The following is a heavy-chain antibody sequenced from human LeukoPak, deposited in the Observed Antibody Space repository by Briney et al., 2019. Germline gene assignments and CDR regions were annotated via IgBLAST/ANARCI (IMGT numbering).Heavy chain of an antibody. CDR2: ISAYNGNT. CDR1: GYTFTSYG. D-gene: IGHD2-15*01. V-gene: IGHV1-18*01. CDR3: ARGYCSGGSCYPGHYYFDY. J-gene: IGHJ4*02. Sequence: ASVKVSCKASGYTFTSYGISWVRQAPGQGLEWMGWISAYNGNTNYAQKLQGRVTMTTDTSTSTAYMELRSLRSDDTAVYHCARGYCSGGSCYPGHYYFDYWGQGTLVTVSS.